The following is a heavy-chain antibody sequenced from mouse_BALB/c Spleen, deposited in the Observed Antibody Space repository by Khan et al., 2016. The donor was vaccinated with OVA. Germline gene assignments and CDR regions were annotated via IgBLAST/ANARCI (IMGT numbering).Heavy chain of an antibody. J-gene: IGHJ1*01. CDR3: TRGLFDV. Sequence: EVQLQQSGPELVKPGASVKMSCKASGYTFTDYYMKWLKQSHGKSLEWIGDINPNTGDPFYNQKFKDKATLTVDKSSSTAYMQLNSLTSEDSAVFYCTRGLFDVWGAGTTVTVSS. CDR1: GYTFTDYY. V-gene: IGHV1-26*01. CDR2: INPNTGDP.